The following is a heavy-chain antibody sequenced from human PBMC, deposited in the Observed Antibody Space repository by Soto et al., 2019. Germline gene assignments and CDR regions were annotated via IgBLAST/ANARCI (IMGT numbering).Heavy chain of an antibody. D-gene: IGHD4-17*01. J-gene: IGHJ4*02. V-gene: IGHV4-39*01. Sequence: QLQLQESGPGLVKPSETLSLTCTDSGDSISSSTYYWGWVRQPPGKGLEWIGSIYYGGSTYYNPSLKSRVTISVDASKNQFSLNLSSVTAADTAVYYCAVTVTAGDYWGQGTLVTVSS. CDR1: GDSISSSTYY. CDR3: AVTVTAGDY. CDR2: IYYGGST.